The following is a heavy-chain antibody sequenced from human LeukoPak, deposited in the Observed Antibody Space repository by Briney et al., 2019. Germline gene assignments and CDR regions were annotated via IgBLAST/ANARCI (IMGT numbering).Heavy chain of an antibody. D-gene: IGHD5-18*01. J-gene: IGHJ4*02. Sequence: SETLSLTCTVSGGSISSYYWSWIRQPPGKGLEWIGYIYYSGSTNYNPSLKSRVTISVDTSKNQFSLKLSSVTAADTAVYYCARGGNSYGPDPLDYWGQGTPVTVSS. V-gene: IGHV4-59*01. CDR3: ARGGNSYGPDPLDY. CDR2: IYYSGST. CDR1: GGSISSYY.